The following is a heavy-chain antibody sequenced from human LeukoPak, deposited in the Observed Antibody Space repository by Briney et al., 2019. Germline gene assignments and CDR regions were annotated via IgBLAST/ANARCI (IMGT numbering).Heavy chain of an antibody. V-gene: IGHV4-4*07. Sequence: SETLSLTCTVSGGSISGYCWSWIRQPPWQGMELIGRIYSSGSTNYNPSLKGRVTMSVDTSKNQFSLRLSSVTAADTAVYYCARGVLSNSSPFRFDYWGQGTLVTVSS. CDR3: ARGVLSNSSPFRFDY. D-gene: IGHD6-6*01. CDR1: GGSISGYC. CDR2: IYSSGST. J-gene: IGHJ4*02.